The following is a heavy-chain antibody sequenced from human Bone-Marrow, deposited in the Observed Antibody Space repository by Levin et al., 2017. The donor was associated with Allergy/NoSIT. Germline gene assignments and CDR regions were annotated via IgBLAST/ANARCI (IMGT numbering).Heavy chain of an antibody. CDR3: AKGGYCSGGSCYLGAFDI. V-gene: IGHV3-23*01. CDR1: GFTFSSYA. J-gene: IGHJ3*02. D-gene: IGHD2-15*01. Sequence: GGSLRLSCAASGFTFSSYAMSWVRQAPGKGLEWVSAISGNGGSTAYADSVKGRSTISRDNSKNMLYLQMNSLRAEDTAVYYCAKGGYCSGGSCYLGAFDIWGQGTMVTVSS. CDR2: ISGNGGST.